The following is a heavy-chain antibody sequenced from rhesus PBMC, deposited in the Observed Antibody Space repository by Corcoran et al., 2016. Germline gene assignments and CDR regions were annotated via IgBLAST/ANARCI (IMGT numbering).Heavy chain of an antibody. Sequence: QLQLQESGPGLVKPSETLSLTCAVSGGSISGYWWSWIRQPPGKGLEWIGRIDSSGSTDYNPSLKSRVTISRDTSKNQFSLKLSSVTAADTAVYYCARDTTVATGFEFWGQGALVTVSS. V-gene: IGHV4-160*01. CDR1: GGSISGYW. CDR2: IDSSGST. CDR3: ARDTTVATGFEF. D-gene: IGHD4-29*01. J-gene: IGHJ1*01.